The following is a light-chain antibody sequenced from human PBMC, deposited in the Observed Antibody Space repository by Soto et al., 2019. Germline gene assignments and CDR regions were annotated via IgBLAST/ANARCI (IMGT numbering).Light chain of an antibody. CDR3: QKYNSAPRT. CDR1: QGISNY. CDR2: AAS. V-gene: IGKV1-27*01. Sequence: DIQMTQSPSSLSASVGDRVTITCRASQGISNYLAWYQQKPGKVPKLLIYAASTLQSGVPSRFSGSGSGTDFTLTISSLQPEDGATYYCQKYNSAPRTCGQVTIVDIK. J-gene: IGKJ1*01.